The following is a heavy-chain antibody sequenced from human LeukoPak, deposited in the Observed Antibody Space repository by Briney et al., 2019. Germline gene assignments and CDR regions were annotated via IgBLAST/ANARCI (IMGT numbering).Heavy chain of an antibody. J-gene: IGHJ4*02. D-gene: IGHD2/OR15-2a*01. CDR2: IKQDGSEK. CDR1: VFTFSSYW. Sequence: GGSLRLSFAASVFTFSSYWMSWVRQAPGKGREWVANIKQDGSEKYYVDSVKGRFTISRDNAKNSLYLQMNSLRAEDTAVYYCARANSLGYWGQGTLVTVSS. CDR3: ARANSLGY. V-gene: IGHV3-7*01.